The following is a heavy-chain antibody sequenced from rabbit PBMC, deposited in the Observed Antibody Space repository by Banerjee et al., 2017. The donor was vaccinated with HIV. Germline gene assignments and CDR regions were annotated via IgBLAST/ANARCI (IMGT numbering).Heavy chain of an antibody. V-gene: IGHV1S40*01. Sequence: QSLEESGEDLVKPGASLTLTCTASGFSFSSNEYMCWVRQAPGKGLEWISCIAGDSSGFTYSATWAKGRFTCSKASSTTVTLQMTSLTVADTATYFCARDTGTSFSSYGMDLWGPGTLVTVS. D-gene: IGHD7-1*01. CDR2: IAGDSSGFT. CDR1: GFSFSSNEY. CDR3: ARDTGTSFSSYGMDL. J-gene: IGHJ6*01.